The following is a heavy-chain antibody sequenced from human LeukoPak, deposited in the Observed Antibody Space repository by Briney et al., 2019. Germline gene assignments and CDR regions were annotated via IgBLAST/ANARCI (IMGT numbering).Heavy chain of an antibody. CDR2: TTNKANSYTT. CDR3: GRLSRTGISSGCYFFDY. V-gene: IGHV3-72*01. CDR1: GFTFSDHY. D-gene: IGHD6-19*01. J-gene: IGHJ4*02. Sequence: GGSLRLSCAASGFTFSDHYIDWVRQAPGKGLEWVGRTTNKANSYTTKYAVSVKGRFTISRDDSKNSAYLQMSGLKMEDTAVYYCGRLSRTGISSGCYFFDYWGQGTLVTVSS.